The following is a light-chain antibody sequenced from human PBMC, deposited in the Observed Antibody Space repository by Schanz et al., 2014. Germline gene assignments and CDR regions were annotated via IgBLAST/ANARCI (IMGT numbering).Light chain of an antibody. CDR1: QSISSW. V-gene: IGKV1-5*03. CDR2: KAS. CDR3: QQYKSWPPKLT. J-gene: IGKJ1*01. Sequence: DIQMTQSPSTLSASVGDRVTITCRASQSISSWLAWYQQKPGKAPKLLIYKASSLESGVPSRFSGSGFGTEFTLTISSLQSEDFAVYYCQQYKSWPPKLTFGQGTRVEIK.